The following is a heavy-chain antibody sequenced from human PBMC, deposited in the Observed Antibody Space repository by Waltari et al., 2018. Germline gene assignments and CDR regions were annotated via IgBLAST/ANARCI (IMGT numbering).Heavy chain of an antibody. CDR3: ARDAIVGATNFDS. J-gene: IGHJ4*02. D-gene: IGHD1-26*01. CDR2: INHSGST. V-gene: IGHV4-34*01. CDR1: GGSFSGYY. Sequence: QVQLQRWGAGLLKPSETLSLTCAVYGGSFSGYYWSWIRQPPGKGLEWIGEINHSGSTNYNPSLKSRVTISVDTSKNQFSLKLSSVTAADTAVYYCARDAIVGATNFDSWGPGTLVTVSS.